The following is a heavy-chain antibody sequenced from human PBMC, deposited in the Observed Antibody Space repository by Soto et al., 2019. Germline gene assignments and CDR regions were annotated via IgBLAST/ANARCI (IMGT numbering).Heavy chain of an antibody. Sequence: ASVKVSCKASGYTFTSYGISWVRQAPGQGLEWMGWISAYNGNTNYAQKLQGRVTMTTDTSTSTAYMELRSLRSDDTAVYYCARAIYCSGGSCYFHYYYYGMDVWGQGTTVTVSS. CDR3: ARAIYCSGGSCYFHYYYYGMDV. CDR2: ISAYNGNT. D-gene: IGHD2-15*01. J-gene: IGHJ6*02. CDR1: GYTFTSYG. V-gene: IGHV1-18*01.